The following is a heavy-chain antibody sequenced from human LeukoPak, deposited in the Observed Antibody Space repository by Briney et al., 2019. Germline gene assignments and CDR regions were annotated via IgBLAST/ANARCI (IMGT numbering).Heavy chain of an antibody. CDR1: GFTFSTIG. V-gene: IGHV3-23*01. J-gene: IGHJ3*02. Sequence: GGSLRLSCAASGFTFSTIGMTWVRQAPGKGLEWVSGISESGTTTYYADSVKGRFTVSRDNSKNTLYLQMNSLRAEDTAVYYCARGYGSGPAPFDIWGQGTMVTVSS. CDR3: ARGYGSGPAPFDI. CDR2: ISESGTTT. D-gene: IGHD3-10*01.